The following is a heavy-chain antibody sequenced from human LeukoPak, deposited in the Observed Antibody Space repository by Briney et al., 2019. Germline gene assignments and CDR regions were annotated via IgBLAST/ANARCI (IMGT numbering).Heavy chain of an antibody. CDR3: AAGQNGYSSGWYVY. CDR1: GYTFTSYD. D-gene: IGHD6-19*01. J-gene: IGHJ4*02. Sequence: ASVKVSCKASGYTFTSYDINWVRQATGQGLEWMGWMNPNSGNTGYAQKFQGRVTITRDMSTSTAYMELSSLRSEDTAVYYCAAGQNGYSSGWYVYWGQGTLVTVSS. CDR2: MNPNSGNT. V-gene: IGHV1-8*01.